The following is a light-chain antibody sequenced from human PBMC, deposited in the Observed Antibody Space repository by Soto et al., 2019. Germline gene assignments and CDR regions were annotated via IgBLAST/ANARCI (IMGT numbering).Light chain of an antibody. J-gene: IGKJ1*01. CDR1: QNIRNW. V-gene: IGKV1-5*01. CDR3: QQYSGDSRT. Sequence: IQMTQSPSAVSASDGDSVTITCRASQNIRNWLAWYQQKPGKAPKLLIYDASSLESGVPSRFSGSGSGTEFTLTISSLQPDDFATYYCQQYSGDSRTFGQGTKVDIK. CDR2: DAS.